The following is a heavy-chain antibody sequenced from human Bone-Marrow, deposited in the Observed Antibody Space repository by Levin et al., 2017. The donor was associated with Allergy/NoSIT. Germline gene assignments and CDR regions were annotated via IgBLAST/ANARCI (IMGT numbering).Heavy chain of an antibody. CDR1: GGSFSGYY. D-gene: IGHD3-3*01. CDR2: INHSGST. CDR3: ARGGGYYDFWSGYYPTSDY. J-gene: IGHJ4*02. V-gene: IGHV4-34*01. Sequence: PSETLSLTCAVYGGSFSGYYWSWIRQPPGKGLEWIGEINHSGSTNYNPSLKSRVTISVDTSKNQFSLKLSSVTAADTAVYYCARGGGYYDFWSGYYPTSDYWGQGTLVTVSS.